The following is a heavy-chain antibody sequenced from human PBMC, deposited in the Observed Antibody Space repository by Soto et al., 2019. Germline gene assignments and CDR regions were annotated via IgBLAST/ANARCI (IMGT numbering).Heavy chain of an antibody. V-gene: IGHV4-34*01. D-gene: IGHD3-3*01. Sequence: SETLSLTCAVYGGSFSGYYWNWIRQPPGKGLEWIGEIDHSGYTNYNPSLKSRVTISVDTSKNQFSLRLTSVTAADTAVYYCARVRDWFDPWGQGTLLTVS. CDR3: ARVRDWFDP. CDR1: GGSFSGYY. J-gene: IGHJ5*02. CDR2: IDHSGYT.